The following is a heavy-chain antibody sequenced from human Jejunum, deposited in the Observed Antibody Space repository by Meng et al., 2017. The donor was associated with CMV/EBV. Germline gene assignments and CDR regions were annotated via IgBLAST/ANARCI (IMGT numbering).Heavy chain of an antibody. D-gene: IGHD3-3*01. CDR3: ARAYRNPYIFDLDY. V-gene: IGHV4-39*07. J-gene: IGHJ4*02. Sequence: HLQRQVWRPGLVEPPGTLSLTCTVSGGSININSYYWGWIRQPAGEGVEWLGGMLYSGRTYYNQSLKSRVTISVDTSKNQFSLKLNSVTAADTAVYYCARAYRNPYIFDLDYWGQGTLVTVSS. CDR1: GGSININSYY. CDR2: MLYSGRT.